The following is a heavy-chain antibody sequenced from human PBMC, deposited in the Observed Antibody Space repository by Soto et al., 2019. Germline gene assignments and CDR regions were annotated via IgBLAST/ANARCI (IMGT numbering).Heavy chain of an antibody. V-gene: IGHV3-23*01. J-gene: IGHJ5*02. Sequence: GGSLRLSCAASGFIFENFGMSWVRQAPGKGLQWISSISGSGFNKYYADSVKGRFTISRDNSKSTVYLELNNLSAEDTAVYYCAKNQGVELVPLATVDWFDPWGQGSVVTVSS. CDR3: AKNQGVELVPLATVDWFDP. CDR1: GFIFENFG. D-gene: IGHD1-26*01. CDR2: ISGSGFNK.